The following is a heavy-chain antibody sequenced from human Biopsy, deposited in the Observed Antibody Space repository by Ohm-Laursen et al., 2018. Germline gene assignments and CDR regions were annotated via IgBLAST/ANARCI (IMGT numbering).Heavy chain of an antibody. CDR1: GYTLTALS. V-gene: IGHV1-24*01. J-gene: IGHJ4*02. Sequence: GASVKVSCTVSGYTLTALSMHWVRQAPGRGLEWMGGFAPENGKTIYAQKFQGRITMTEDTSTDTAYMELSSLRSEDTAVYYCAADINVWNVNYWGQGTQVTVSS. D-gene: IGHD1-1*01. CDR2: FAPENGKT. CDR3: AADINVWNVNY.